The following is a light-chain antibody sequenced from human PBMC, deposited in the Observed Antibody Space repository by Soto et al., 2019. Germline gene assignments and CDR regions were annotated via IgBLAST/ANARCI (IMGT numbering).Light chain of an antibody. V-gene: IGKV3-11*01. Sequence: EIVLTQSPSTLSLSPGERATLSCRASQSVNSYLAWYQQQPGQAPRLLIYDASNRATGIPARFSGSGSGTDFTITISSLEPEDFAVYYCQQRSNWPPWTFGQGTKVEIK. J-gene: IGKJ1*01. CDR1: QSVNSY. CDR2: DAS. CDR3: QQRSNWPPWT.